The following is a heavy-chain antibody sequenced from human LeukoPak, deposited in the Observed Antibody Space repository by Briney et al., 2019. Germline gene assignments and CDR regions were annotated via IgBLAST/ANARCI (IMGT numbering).Heavy chain of an antibody. V-gene: IGHV3-23*01. Sequence: PGGSLRLSCAASGFTFGSYAMSWVRRAPGKGLEWVSAISGSGGSTYYADSVKGRFTISRDNSKNTLYLQMNSLRAEDTAVYYCAKEIPYGIVVVPAATDWGQGTLVTVSS. D-gene: IGHD2-2*01. CDR3: AKEIPYGIVVVPAATD. J-gene: IGHJ4*02. CDR1: GFTFGSYA. CDR2: ISGSGGST.